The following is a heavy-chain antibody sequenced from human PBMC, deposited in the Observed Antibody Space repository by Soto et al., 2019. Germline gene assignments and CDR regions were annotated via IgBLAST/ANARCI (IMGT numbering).Heavy chain of an antibody. CDR2: INPSGGST. CDR3: ARDRGYDSSGYYSDY. CDR1: GYTFTSYY. V-gene: IGHV1-46*01. Sequence: ASVKVSCKASGYTFTSYYMHWVRQAPGQGLEWMGIINPSGGSTSYAQKFQGRVTMTRDTSTSTVYMELSSLRSEDTAVCYCARDRGYDSSGYYSDYWGQGTLVTVSS. D-gene: IGHD3-22*01. J-gene: IGHJ4*02.